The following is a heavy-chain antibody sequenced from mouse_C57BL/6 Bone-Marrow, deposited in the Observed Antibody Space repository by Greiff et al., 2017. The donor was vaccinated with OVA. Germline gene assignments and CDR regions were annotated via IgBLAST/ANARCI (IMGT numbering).Heavy chain of an antibody. CDR2: IDPENGDT. V-gene: IGHV14-4*01. Sequence: VQLQQSGAELVRPGASVKLSCTASGFNIKDDYMHWVKQRPEQGLEWIGWIDPENGDTDYASKVQGKATITANTSSNTDYLQLSSLTSEDSAVYYRTHYDGYFSWFAYWGQGTLVTVSA. D-gene: IGHD2-3*01. CDR3: THYDGYFSWFAY. CDR1: GFNIKDDY. J-gene: IGHJ3*01.